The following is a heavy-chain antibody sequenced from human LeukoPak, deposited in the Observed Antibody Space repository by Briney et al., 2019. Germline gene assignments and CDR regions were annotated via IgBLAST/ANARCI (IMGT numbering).Heavy chain of an antibody. V-gene: IGHV4-59*02. D-gene: IGHD3-10*01. CDR1: GGSVTTDY. J-gene: IGHJ3*02. Sequence: SETLSLTCTVSGGSVTTDYWSWIRQPPGKGLEWIGYIYYSGSTNYNPSLKSRVTISVDTSKNQFSLKLSSVTAADTAVYYCARGGSYYGSGDAFDIRGQGTMVTVSS. CDR2: IYYSGST. CDR3: ARGGSYYGSGDAFDI.